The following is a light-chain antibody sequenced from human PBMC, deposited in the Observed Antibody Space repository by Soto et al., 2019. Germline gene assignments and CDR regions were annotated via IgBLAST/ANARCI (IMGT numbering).Light chain of an antibody. CDR3: QSYDSSNHSVV. Sequence: NFMLTQPHSVSESPGKTVTISCTGSRGSIASNYVQWYQQRPGSAPTTVIYEDNQRPSGVPDRFSGSIDSSSNSASLTISGLKTEDEADYYCQSYDSSNHSVVFGGGTKLTVL. CDR2: EDN. V-gene: IGLV6-57*02. J-gene: IGLJ2*01. CDR1: RGSIASNY.